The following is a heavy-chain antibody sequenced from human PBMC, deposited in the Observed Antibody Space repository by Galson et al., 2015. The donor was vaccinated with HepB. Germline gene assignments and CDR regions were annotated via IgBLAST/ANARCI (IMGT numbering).Heavy chain of an antibody. CDR2: ISGSGGST. V-gene: IGHV3-23*01. CDR1: GFTFSSYA. J-gene: IGHJ4*02. D-gene: IGHD6-13*01. CDR3: ANRDSSSWLGQFDY. Sequence: SLRLSCAASGFTFSSYAMSWVRQAPGKGLEWVSAISGSGGSTYYADSVKGRFTISRDNSKNTLYLQMNSLRAEDTAVYYCANRDSSSWLGQFDYWGQGTLVTVSS.